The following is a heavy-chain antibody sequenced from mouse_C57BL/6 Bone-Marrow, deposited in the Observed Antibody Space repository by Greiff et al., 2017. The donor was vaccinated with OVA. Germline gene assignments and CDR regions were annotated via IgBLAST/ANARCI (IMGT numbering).Heavy chain of an antibody. D-gene: IGHD3-2*01. V-gene: IGHV1-7*01. J-gene: IGHJ2*01. CDR2: INPSSGYT. CDR3: ARRQLSYYFDY. CDR1: GYTFTSYW. Sequence: QVHVKQSGAELAKPGASVKLSCKASGYTFTSYWMHWVKQRPGQGLEWIGYINPSSGYTKYNQKFKDKATLTADKSSSTAYMQLSSLTYEDSAVYYCARRQLSYYFDYWGQGTTLTVSS.